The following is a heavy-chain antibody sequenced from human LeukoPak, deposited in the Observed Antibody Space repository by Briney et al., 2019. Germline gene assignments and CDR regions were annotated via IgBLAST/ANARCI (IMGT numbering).Heavy chain of an antibody. D-gene: IGHD2-15*01. V-gene: IGHV4-34*01. CDR2: NNHIGRK. CDR3: PRGVGRVAATDRFDY. J-gene: IGHJ4*02. Sequence: ETLSLTCAVYGPSSSVYSWRWIRHPQESGLGWDGENNHIGRKNYNPSLKSGVTISVDTPKNQFSLKLSAVTAADTAVYYCPRGVGRVAATDRFDYWGQGTLVTVSS. CDR1: GPSSSVYS.